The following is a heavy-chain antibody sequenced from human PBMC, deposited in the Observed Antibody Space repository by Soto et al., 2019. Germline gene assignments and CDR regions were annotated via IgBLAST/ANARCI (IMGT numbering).Heavy chain of an antibody. CDR1: GGSIRNGDYY. D-gene: IGHD1-26*01. CDR2: VYYSGTT. J-gene: IGHJ4*02. V-gene: IGHV4-30-4*01. CDR3: VTVNLVGAAYYFDY. Sequence: SETLSLTCTVSGGSIRNGDYYWGWLRQPPGKGLEWIGYVYYSGTTYSHPSLNSRVSISVDTSENQFSLRLTSVTAADTAVYYCVTVNLVGAAYYFDYWGPGTLVTVSS.